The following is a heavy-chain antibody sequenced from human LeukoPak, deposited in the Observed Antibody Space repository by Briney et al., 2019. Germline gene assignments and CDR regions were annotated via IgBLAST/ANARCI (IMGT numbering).Heavy chain of an antibody. J-gene: IGHJ3*02. CDR3: ARDNDFWSGFDGYDI. V-gene: IGHV3-7*01. Sequence: GGSVRLSCAASGFTFSSYGMSWVRQAPGKGLEGVAFINQDGSEKYYVYSLKGRFTISRDNAKNSLYLQMNSLRAEDTAVYYCARDNDFWSGFDGYDIWGQGTMVTVSS. D-gene: IGHD3-3*01. CDR2: INQDGSEK. CDR1: GFTFSSYG.